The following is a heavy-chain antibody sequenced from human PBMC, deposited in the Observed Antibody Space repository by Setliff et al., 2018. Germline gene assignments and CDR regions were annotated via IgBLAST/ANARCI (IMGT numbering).Heavy chain of an antibody. CDR1: GGSFSGYY. CDR3: ARATTVVTRAVDAFVI. CDR2: INHSGST. D-gene: IGHD4-17*01. Sequence: LTCAVYGGSFSGYYWSWIRQPPGKGLEWIGEINHSGSTNYNPSLKSRVTISVDTSKNQFSLKLSSVTAADTAVYYCARATTVVTRAVDAFVIWGQGTMVTVSS. V-gene: IGHV4-34*01. J-gene: IGHJ3*02.